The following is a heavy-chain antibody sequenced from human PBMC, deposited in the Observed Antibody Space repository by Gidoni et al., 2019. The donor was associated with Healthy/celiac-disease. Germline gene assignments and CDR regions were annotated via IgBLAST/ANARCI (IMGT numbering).Heavy chain of an antibody. CDR3: ARGPRNCSGGSCYIDYFDY. J-gene: IGHJ4*02. Sequence: QVQLVQSGAEVKKPGASVKVSCKASGYTFTGYYMHWVRQAPGQGLEWMGRINPNSGGTNYAQKFQGRVTMTRDTSISTAYMELSRLRSDDTAVYYCARGPRNCSGGSCYIDYFDYWGQGTLVTVSS. D-gene: IGHD2-15*01. CDR1: GYTFTGYY. CDR2: INPNSGGT. V-gene: IGHV1-2*06.